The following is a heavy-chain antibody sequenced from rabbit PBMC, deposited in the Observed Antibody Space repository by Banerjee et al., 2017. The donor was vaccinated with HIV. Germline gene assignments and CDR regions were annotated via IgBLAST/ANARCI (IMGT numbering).Heavy chain of an antibody. CDR1: GFSFSSSHY. CDR3: ARCDDDFDWGFNL. CDR2: IYAGSRGNT. Sequence: SLEASGGGLVKPEGSLTLTCTASGFSFSSSHYMCWVRQAPGKGLEWIACIYAGSRGNTYYASWTKGRFTISKTSSTTVTLQLNSLTAADTATYFCARCDDDFDWGFNLWGPGTLVTVS. V-gene: IGHV1S40*01. D-gene: IGHD2-1*01. J-gene: IGHJ4*01.